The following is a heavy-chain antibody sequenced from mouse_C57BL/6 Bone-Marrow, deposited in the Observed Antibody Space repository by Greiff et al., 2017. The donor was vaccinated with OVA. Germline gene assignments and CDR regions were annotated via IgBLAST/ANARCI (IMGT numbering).Heavy chain of an antibody. J-gene: IGHJ1*03. D-gene: IGHD2-2*01. CDR2: INSDGGST. Sequence: EVMLVESGGGLVQPGESLKLSCESNEYEFPSHDMSWVRKTPEKRLELVAAINSDGGSTYYPDNMERRFIISRDNTKKTLYLQLSSLRSEDTAVYYCARHGGGYYWYFDGWGTGTTVTVSS. V-gene: IGHV5-2*01. CDR3: ARHGGGYYWYFDG. CDR1: EYEFPSHD.